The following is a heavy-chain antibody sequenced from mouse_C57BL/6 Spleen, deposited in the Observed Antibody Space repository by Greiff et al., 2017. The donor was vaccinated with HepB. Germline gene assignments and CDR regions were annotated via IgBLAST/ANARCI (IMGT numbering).Heavy chain of an antibody. V-gene: IGHV1-52*01. J-gene: IGHJ4*01. D-gene: IGHD3-1*01. CDR1: GYTFTSYW. CDR3: SSSGRKGELLLGAMDY. CDR2: IDPSDSET. Sequence: QVQLQQPGAELVRPGSSVKLSCKASGYTFTSYWMHWVKQRPIQGLEWIGNIDPSDSETHYNQKFKDKATLTVDKSSSTAYMQLSSLTSEDSAVYYCSSSGRKGELLLGAMDYWGQGTSVTVSS.